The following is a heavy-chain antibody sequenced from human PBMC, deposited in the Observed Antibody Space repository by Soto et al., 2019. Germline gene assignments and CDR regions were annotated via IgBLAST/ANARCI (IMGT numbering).Heavy chain of an antibody. Sequence: ASVKVSCKASGGTFSSYAISWVRQAPGQGLEWMGGIIPIFGTANYAQKFQGRVTITADESTSTAYMELSSLRSEDTAVYYCAGTPYSSGWPPRNPPEDYYYGMDVWGQGTTVTVSS. J-gene: IGHJ6*02. CDR2: IIPIFGTA. V-gene: IGHV1-69*13. D-gene: IGHD6-19*01. CDR1: GGTFSSYA. CDR3: AGTPYSSGWPPRNPPEDYYYGMDV.